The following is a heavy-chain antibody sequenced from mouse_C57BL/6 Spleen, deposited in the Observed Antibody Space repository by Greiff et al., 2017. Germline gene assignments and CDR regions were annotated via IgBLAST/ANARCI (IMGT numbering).Heavy chain of an antibody. V-gene: IGHV7-3*01. Sequence: DVQLVESGGGLVQPGGSLSLSCAASGFTFTDYYMSWVRQPPGKALEWLGFIRNKANGYTTEYSASVKGRFTISRDNSQSILYLQMNALRAEDSATYYCARYDYGSSYRWFAYWGQGTLVTVSA. CDR3: ARYDYGSSYRWFAY. D-gene: IGHD1-1*01. CDR2: IRNKANGYTT. J-gene: IGHJ3*01. CDR1: GFTFTDYY.